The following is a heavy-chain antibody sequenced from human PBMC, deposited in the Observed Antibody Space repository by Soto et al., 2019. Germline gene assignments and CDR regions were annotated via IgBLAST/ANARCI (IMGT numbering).Heavy chain of an antibody. Sequence: GASVKVSCKASGYTFTSYDINWVRQDTGQGLEWMGWMNPNSGNTGYAQKFQGRVTMTRNTSISTAYMGLSSLRSEDTAVYYCAREGKGYDILTGPSYYYGMDVWGQGTTVTFSS. D-gene: IGHD3-9*01. CDR3: AREGKGYDILTGPSYYYGMDV. CDR1: GYTFTSYD. CDR2: MNPNSGNT. J-gene: IGHJ6*02. V-gene: IGHV1-8*01.